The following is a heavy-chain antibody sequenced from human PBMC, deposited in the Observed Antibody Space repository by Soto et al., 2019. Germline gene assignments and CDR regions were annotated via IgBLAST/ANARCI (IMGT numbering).Heavy chain of an antibody. D-gene: IGHD3-10*01. V-gene: IGHV2-5*02. CDR2: IYWDDDK. Sequence: QITLKESGPTLVKPTQTLTLTCTFSGFSLSTSGVGVGWIRQPPGKALEWLALIYWDDDKRYSPSLKSRLTITTDTSKNQVVLTMTNRAPVDTATYHCARQGGSEFSYYGMDVWGQGTTVTVSS. CDR3: ARQGGSEFSYYGMDV. J-gene: IGHJ6*02. CDR1: GFSLSTSGVG.